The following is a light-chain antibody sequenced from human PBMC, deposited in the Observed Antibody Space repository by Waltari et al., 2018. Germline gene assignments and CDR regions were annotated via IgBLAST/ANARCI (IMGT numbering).Light chain of an antibody. J-gene: IGKJ3*01. V-gene: IGKV4-1*01. CDR1: QSVLYSPNNKNY. CDR3: LQYSTTPRT. Sequence: DTVLTQSPDSLAVSLGERATINCKSSQSVLYSPNNKNYLAWYQPKEGQPPNLLIYWASTRESGVPDRFSGSGSGKDFTLTISRLQAEDVAVYYCLQYSTTPRTFGPGTKVEIK. CDR2: WAS.